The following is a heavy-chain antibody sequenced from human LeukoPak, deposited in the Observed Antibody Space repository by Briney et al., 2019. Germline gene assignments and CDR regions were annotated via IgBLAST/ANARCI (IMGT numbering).Heavy chain of an antibody. V-gene: IGHV4-34*01. D-gene: IGHD2-2*01. Sequence: SESLSLTCAVYGGSFSGYYWSWIRQPPGKGLEWIGEINHSGSTNYNPSLKSRVTISVDTSKNQFSLKLSSVTAADTAVYYCAREGVSYCSSTSCPLGYWGQGTLVTVSS. CDR2: INHSGST. CDR3: AREGVSYCSSTSCPLGY. CDR1: GGSFSGYY. J-gene: IGHJ4*02.